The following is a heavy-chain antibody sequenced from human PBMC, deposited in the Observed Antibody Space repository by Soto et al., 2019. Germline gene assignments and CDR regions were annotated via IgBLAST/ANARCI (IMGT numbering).Heavy chain of an antibody. V-gene: IGHV4-4*02. D-gene: IGHD3-22*01. CDR3: ARRDYYDSTGYYTY. Sequence: SETLSLTCAVSGGSISSLYWWSWVRQPPGKGLEWIGEVHHSGSTNYNPSLKSRVTISVDKSKNQFSLKLSSVTAADTAMYYSARRDYYDSTGYYTYWGQGALVTVS. CDR1: GGSISSLYW. CDR2: VHHSGST. J-gene: IGHJ4*02.